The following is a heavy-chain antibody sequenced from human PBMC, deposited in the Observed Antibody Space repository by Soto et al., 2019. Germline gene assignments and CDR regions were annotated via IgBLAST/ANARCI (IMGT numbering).Heavy chain of an antibody. V-gene: IGHV1-18*01. J-gene: IGHJ6*03. CDR2: ISAYNGDT. CDR1: GYTFTNYG. Sequence: QVQLLQSGAEVKKPGASVKVSCKASGYTFTNYGITWVRQAPGQGLEWMGWISAYNGDTHYTQRLQGRGTMTTDTYTSTAYMELRGLRSDDTAVYYCARVRQLVGYFDYYTDVWGKGTTGTVSS. CDR3: ARVRQLVGYFDYYTDV. D-gene: IGHD6-6*01.